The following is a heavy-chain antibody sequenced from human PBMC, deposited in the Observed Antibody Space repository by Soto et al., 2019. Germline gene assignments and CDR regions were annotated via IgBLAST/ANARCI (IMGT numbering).Heavy chain of an antibody. D-gene: IGHD3-22*01. Sequence: GGSLRLSCAASGFTFSSYGMHWVRQAPGKGLEWVAVIWYDGSNKYYADSVKGRFTISRDNSKNTLYLQMNSLRAEDTAVYYCLTGYYYDSTLTETGDDAFDIWGQGTMVTVSS. CDR2: IWYDGSNK. CDR1: GFTFSSYG. J-gene: IGHJ3*02. V-gene: IGHV3-33*01. CDR3: LTGYYYDSTLTETGDDAFDI.